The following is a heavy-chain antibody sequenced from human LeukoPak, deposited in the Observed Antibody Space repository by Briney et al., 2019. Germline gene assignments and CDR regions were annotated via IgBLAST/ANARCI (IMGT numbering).Heavy chain of an antibody. D-gene: IGHD3-10*01. CDR2: IYPGDSDT. CDR1: GYNFTNYW. J-gene: IGHJ3*02. V-gene: IGHV5-51*01. CDR3: ARSRSRGGAAFDI. Sequence: GESLKISCEGSGYNFTNYWIGWVRQMPGKGLEWMGIIYPGDSDTRYSPSFQGQVTISADKSISTAYLQWSSLKASDTAMYYCARSRSRGGAAFDIWGQGTMVTVSS.